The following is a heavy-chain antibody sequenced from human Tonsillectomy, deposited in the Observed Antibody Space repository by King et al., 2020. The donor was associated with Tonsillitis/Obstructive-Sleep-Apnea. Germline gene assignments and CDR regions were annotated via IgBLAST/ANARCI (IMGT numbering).Heavy chain of an antibody. D-gene: IGHD1-1*01. CDR1: GFTFSDYY. J-gene: IGHJ5*02. CDR3: ARAQLEPGLDWFDP. CDR2: TDRRSSYT. Sequence: VQLVESGGGLVKPGGSLRLSCAASGFTFSDYYMSWIRQAPGKGLEWVSYTDRRSSYTNYEDSVKGRFTISRDNAKNSLYLQMNSLRAEDTAVYYGARAQLEPGLDWFDPWGQGTLVTVSS. V-gene: IGHV3-11*05.